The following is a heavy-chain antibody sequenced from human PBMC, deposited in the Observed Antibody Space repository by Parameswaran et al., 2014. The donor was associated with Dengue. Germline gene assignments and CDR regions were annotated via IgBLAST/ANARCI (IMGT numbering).Heavy chain of an antibody. Sequence: GESLKISCAASGFTFSSYWMHWVRQAPGKGLVWVSRINSDGSSTSYADSVKGRFTISRDNSKNTLYLQMNSLRAEDTAVYYCAKERRYGSGSPTYYYYYGMDVWGQGTTVTVSS. CDR3: AKERRYGSGSPTYYYYYGMDV. D-gene: IGHD3-10*01. CDR1: GFTFSSYW. J-gene: IGHJ6*02. V-gene: IGHV3-74*01. CDR2: INSDGSST.